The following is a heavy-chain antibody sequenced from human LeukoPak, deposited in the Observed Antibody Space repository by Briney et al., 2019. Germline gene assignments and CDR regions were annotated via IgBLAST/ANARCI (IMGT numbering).Heavy chain of an antibody. CDR2: ISSSSSTI. CDR1: GFTFSSYS. J-gene: IGHJ3*02. V-gene: IGHV3-48*04. D-gene: IGHD6-13*01. CDR3: VPSSSWVSGAFDI. Sequence: GGSLRLSCAASGFTFSSYSMNWVRQAPGKGLEWVSYISSSSSTIYYADSVKGRFTIPRDNAKNSLYLQMTSLRADDTAVYYCVPSSSWVSGAFDIWGQGTMVTVSS.